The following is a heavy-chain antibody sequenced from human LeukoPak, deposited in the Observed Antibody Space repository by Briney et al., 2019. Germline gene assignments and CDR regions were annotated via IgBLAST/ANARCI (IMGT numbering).Heavy chain of an antibody. CDR3: ARDISSSRGDFDY. CDR2: INWNGGST. CDR1: GFTFDDYG. V-gene: IGHV3-20*04. Sequence: PGGSLRFSCAASGFTFDDYGMSWVRQAPGKGLERVSGINWNGGSTGYADSVKGRFTISRGNAKNSLYLQMNSLRAEDTALYYCARDISSSRGDFDYWGQGTLVTVSS. J-gene: IGHJ4*02. D-gene: IGHD6-6*01.